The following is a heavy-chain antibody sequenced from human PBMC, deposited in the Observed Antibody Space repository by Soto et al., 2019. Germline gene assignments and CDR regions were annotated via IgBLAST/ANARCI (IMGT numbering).Heavy chain of an antibody. J-gene: IGHJ4*02. D-gene: IGHD4-17*01. CDR3: ARDLATVTYRKYFDY. Sequence: GGSLRLSCAASGFTFSSYSMNWVRQAPGKGLEWVSSISSSSSYIYYADSVKGRFTISRDNAKNSLYLQMNSLRAEDTAVYYCARDLATVTYRKYFDYWGQGTLVTVSS. CDR2: ISSSSSYI. V-gene: IGHV3-21*01. CDR1: GFTFSSYS.